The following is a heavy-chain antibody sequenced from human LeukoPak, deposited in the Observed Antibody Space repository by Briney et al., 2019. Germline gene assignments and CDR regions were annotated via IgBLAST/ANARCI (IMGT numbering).Heavy chain of an antibody. D-gene: IGHD3-10*01. V-gene: IGHV4-61*01. CDR2: IYHTGTT. CDR1: GGSVSSVSYY. CDR3: ARDRLDYYGSGNYYYYGLDV. Sequence: ETLSLTCTVSGGSVSSVSYYWSWIRQPPGKGLEWIGYIYHTGTTNYNPSLKSRVTISLDTSKNQFSLKLSSVTAADTAVYYCARDRLDYYGSGNYYYYGLDVWGQGTTVTASS. J-gene: IGHJ6*02.